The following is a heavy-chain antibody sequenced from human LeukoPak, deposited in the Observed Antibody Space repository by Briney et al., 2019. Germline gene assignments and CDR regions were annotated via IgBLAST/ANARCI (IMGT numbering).Heavy chain of an antibody. CDR2: IYPGDSDT. D-gene: IGHD2-2*01. J-gene: IGHJ6*03. Sequence: GESLKISCKGSGYSFTSYWIGWVRQMPGKGLEWMGIIYPGDSDTRYSPSFQGQVTISADKSISTAYLQWSSLKASDTAMYYCARQRYCSSTSCPNYYYYMDVWGKGTTVTVSS. CDR3: ARQRYCSSTSCPNYYYYMDV. CDR1: GYSFTSYW. V-gene: IGHV5-51*01.